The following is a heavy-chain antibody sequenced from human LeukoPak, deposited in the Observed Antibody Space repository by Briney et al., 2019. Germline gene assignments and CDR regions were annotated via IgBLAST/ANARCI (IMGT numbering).Heavy chain of an antibody. J-gene: IGHJ3*02. Sequence: GGSLRLSCAASGFTFSTYSMNWVRQAPGKGLEWVSSISRSGSYIYYADSVKGRFTISRDNAKNSLYLQMNSLRAEDTAVYYCARDTLVREGDAFDIWGQGTMVTVSS. V-gene: IGHV3-21*06. CDR2: ISRSGSYI. CDR3: ARDTLVREGDAFDI. D-gene: IGHD3-10*01. CDR1: GFTFSTYS.